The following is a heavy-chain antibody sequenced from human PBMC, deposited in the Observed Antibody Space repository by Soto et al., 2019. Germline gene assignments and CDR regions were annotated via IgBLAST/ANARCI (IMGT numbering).Heavy chain of an antibody. J-gene: IGHJ6*02. CDR3: ARVFTMLRERGMEV. CDR1: GYTFSDYG. Sequence: QVQLMQPGGEVKKPGASVKISCKASGYTFSDYGINWVRQAPGQGLEWMGWSSAHNRNTNYAQNRQGRVTMTIDSSTTTAYMELRSLTSDDTAVYYCARVFTMLRERGMEVWGQGTTVTVSS. D-gene: IGHD3-10*01. CDR2: SSAHNRNT. V-gene: IGHV1-18*04.